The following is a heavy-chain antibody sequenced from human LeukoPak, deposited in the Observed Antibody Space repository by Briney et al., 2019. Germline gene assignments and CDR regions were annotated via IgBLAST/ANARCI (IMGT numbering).Heavy chain of an antibody. D-gene: IGHD2-15*01. CDR2: IWYDGTKK. CDR3: ASASVVVAANYYYGMDV. J-gene: IGHJ6*02. V-gene: IGHV3-33*08. CDR1: GFTFSTYS. Sequence: GGSLRLSCAASGFTFSTYSMNWVRQAPGKGLEWVAVIWYDGTKKYYADSVKGRFTISRDNSKNTLYLQMNSLRAEDTAVYYCASASVVVAANYYYGMDVWGQGTTVTVSS.